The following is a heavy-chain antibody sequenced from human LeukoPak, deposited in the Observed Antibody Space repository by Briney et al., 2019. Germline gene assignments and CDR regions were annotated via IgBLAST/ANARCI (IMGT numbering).Heavy chain of an antibody. V-gene: IGHV4-34*01. CDR3: ARGTRVLRFLEWSKPRPVRQANYYYYGMDV. Sequence: PSETLSLTCAVYGGSFSGYYWSWLRQPPGKGLEWIGEINHSGSTNYNPSLKSRVTISVDTSKNQLSLKLSSVTAADTAVYYCARGTRVLRFLEWSKPRPVRQANYYYYGMDVWGQGTTVTVSS. CDR1: GGSFSGYY. D-gene: IGHD3-3*01. CDR2: INHSGST. J-gene: IGHJ6*02.